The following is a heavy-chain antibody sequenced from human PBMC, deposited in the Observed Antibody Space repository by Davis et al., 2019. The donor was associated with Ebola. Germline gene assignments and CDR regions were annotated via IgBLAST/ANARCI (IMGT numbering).Heavy chain of an antibody. D-gene: IGHD2-15*01. Sequence: MPSETLSLTCTVSGGSISSDSHFWGWIRQPPGKGLEWIGSIYYSGSTYYNPSPKSRVTISVDTSKNQFSLKLSSVTAADTAVYYCARHKGIVVVVAATPNWFDPWGQGTLVTVSS. CDR3: ARHKGIVVVVAATPNWFDP. J-gene: IGHJ5*02. CDR1: GGSISSDSHF. CDR2: IYYSGST. V-gene: IGHV4-39*01.